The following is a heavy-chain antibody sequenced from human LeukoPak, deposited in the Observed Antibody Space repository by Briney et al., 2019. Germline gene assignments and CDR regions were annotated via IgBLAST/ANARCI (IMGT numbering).Heavy chain of an antibody. CDR3: ARQTTSMVSDY. CDR2: INPSGGST. J-gene: IGHJ4*02. D-gene: IGHD3-10*01. Sequence: GASVKVSCKASGYTFTSYAMHWVRQAPGQGLEWMGIINPSGGSTSYAQKFQGRVTMTRDTSTSTVYMELSSLRSEDTAVYYCARQTTSMVSDYWGQGTLVTVSS. CDR1: GYTFTSYA. V-gene: IGHV1-46*01.